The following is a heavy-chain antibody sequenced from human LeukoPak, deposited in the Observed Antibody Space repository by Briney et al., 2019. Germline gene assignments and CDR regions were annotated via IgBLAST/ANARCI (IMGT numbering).Heavy chain of an antibody. Sequence: GGSLRLSCAASGFTFSSFTMNWVRQAPGKGLEWVSYISSSGSTIYYADSVKGRFTISRDNAKNSLYLQMNSLRAEDTAVYYCAELGITMIGGVWGKGTTVTISS. CDR2: ISSSGSTI. CDR1: GFTFSSFT. CDR3: AELGITMIGGV. D-gene: IGHD3-10*02. J-gene: IGHJ6*04. V-gene: IGHV3-48*04.